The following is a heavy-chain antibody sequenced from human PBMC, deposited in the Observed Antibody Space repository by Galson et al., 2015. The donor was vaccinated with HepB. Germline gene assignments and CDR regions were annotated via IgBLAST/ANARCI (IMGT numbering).Heavy chain of an antibody. Sequence: SLRLSCAASGLSFNNAWMSWVRRAPGKGLEWVGQIKAKVDGGTSDYAAPVKGRFFISRDDSKNTMYLQMNSLRVEDTAVYYCTTEDGPYSDTCFDIWGQGTLVTVSS. D-gene: IGHD2-15*01. CDR3: TTEDGPYSDTCFDI. CDR1: GLSFNNAW. J-gene: IGHJ4*02. CDR2: IKAKVDGGTS. V-gene: IGHV3-15*01.